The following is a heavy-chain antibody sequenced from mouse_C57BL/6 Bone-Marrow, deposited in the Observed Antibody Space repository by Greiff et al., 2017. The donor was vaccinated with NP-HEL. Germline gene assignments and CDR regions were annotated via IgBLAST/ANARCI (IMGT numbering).Heavy chain of an antibody. J-gene: IGHJ4*01. CDR1: GYTFTNYW. CDR2: IYPGGGYT. Sequence: VQLQQSGAELVRPGTSVKMSCKASGYTFTNYWIGWAKQRPGHGLEWIGDIYPGGGYTNYNEKFKGKATLTADKSSSTAYMQFSSLTSEDSAIYYCARVGDYYGSSYGNAMDYWGQGTSVTVSS. D-gene: IGHD1-1*01. CDR3: ARVGDYYGSSYGNAMDY. V-gene: IGHV1-63*01.